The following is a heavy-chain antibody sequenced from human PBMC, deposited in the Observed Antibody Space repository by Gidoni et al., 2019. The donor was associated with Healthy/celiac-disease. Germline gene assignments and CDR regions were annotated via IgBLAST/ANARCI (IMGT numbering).Heavy chain of an antibody. V-gene: IGHV3-15*01. CDR1: GFTFSNAW. CDR3: TTGEGEDYFDY. CDR2: IKSKTDGGTT. D-gene: IGHD3-10*01. Sequence: EVQLVESGGGLVKTGGSLRLSCAASGFTFSNAWMSWVRQAPGKGLEWVGRIKSKTDGGTTDYAAPVKGRFTISRDDSKNTLYLQMNSLKTEDTAVYYCTTGEGEDYFDYWGQGTLVTVSS. J-gene: IGHJ4*02.